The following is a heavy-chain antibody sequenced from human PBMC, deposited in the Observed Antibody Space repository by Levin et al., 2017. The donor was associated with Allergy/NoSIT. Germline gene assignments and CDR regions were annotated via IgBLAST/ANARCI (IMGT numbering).Heavy chain of an antibody. Sequence: PSQTLSLTCTVSGGSISSYYWSWIRQPPGKGLEWIGYIYYSGSTNYNPSLKSRVTISVDTSKNQFSLKLSSVTAADTAVYYCQAYCGGDCNYWGQGTLVTVSS. D-gene: IGHD2-21*02. CDR3: QAYCGGDCNY. CDR1: GGSISSYY. CDR2: IYYSGST. V-gene: IGHV4-59*01. J-gene: IGHJ4*02.